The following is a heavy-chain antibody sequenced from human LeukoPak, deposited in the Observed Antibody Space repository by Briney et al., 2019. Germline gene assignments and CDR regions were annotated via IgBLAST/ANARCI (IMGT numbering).Heavy chain of an antibody. D-gene: IGHD6-19*01. CDR1: GGSFSDYY. Sequence: PSETLSLTCAVYGGSFSDYYWSWIRQPPGKGLEWIGEINHSGSTNYNPSLKSRVTISVDTSKNQFSLKLSSVTAADTAVYYCARALSEVAGTRSMGAFDIWGQGTMVTVSS. J-gene: IGHJ3*02. CDR3: ARALSEVAGTRSMGAFDI. CDR2: INHSGST. V-gene: IGHV4-34*01.